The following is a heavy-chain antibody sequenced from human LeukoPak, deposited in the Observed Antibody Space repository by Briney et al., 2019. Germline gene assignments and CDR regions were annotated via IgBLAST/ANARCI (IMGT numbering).Heavy chain of an antibody. CDR2: ISYDGSNK. Sequence: GGSLRPSCSASGFTFSRYGMHWVCQAPGKGLEWVAVISYDGSNKYYADSVKGGFTISRDNSKNTLYLQMNSLRAEDTAVYYCAKVLRRGDAFDIWGQGTMVTVSS. CDR3: AKVLRRGDAFDI. CDR1: GFTFSRYG. J-gene: IGHJ3*02. V-gene: IGHV3-30*18.